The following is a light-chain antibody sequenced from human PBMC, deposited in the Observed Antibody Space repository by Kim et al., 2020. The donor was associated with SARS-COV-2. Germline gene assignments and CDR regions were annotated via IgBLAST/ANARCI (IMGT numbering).Light chain of an antibody. Sequence: SPGERATLACRASQSVSSSYLAWYQQKPGQAPRLLIYGASSRATGIPGRFSGSGSGTDFTLTISRLEPEDFAVYYCQQYGSSPLTFGGGTKVDIK. CDR3: QQYGSSPLT. J-gene: IGKJ4*01. CDR2: GAS. V-gene: IGKV3-20*01. CDR1: QSVSSSY.